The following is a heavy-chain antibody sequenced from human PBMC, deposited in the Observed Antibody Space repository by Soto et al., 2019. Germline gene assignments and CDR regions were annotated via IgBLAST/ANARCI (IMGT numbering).Heavy chain of an antibody. CDR2: IIHIFGTA. CDR1: GGTFSSYA. Sequence: QVQLVQSGAEVKKPGSSVKVSCKASGGTFSSYAISWVRQAPGQGLAWMGGIIHIFGTANYAQKFQGRLTITADESASTAYMELSSLRSEDKAVYYCASRYVSWSPYYYYGKDVWGQGTTVTVSS. CDR3: ASRYVSWSPYYYYGKDV. V-gene: IGHV1-69*12. D-gene: IGHD3-10*01. J-gene: IGHJ6*02.